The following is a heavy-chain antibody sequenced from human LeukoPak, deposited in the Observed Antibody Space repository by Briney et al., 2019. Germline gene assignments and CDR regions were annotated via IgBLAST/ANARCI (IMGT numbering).Heavy chain of an antibody. V-gene: IGHV5-10-1*01. CDR3: ARVTRGYCSGGSCYSVAWFDP. Sequence: GESLKISCKGSGYRFTSYWISWVRQMPGKGLEWMGRIDPSDSYTNYSPSFQGHVTISADKSISTAYLQWSSLKASDTAMYYCARVTRGYCSGGSCYSVAWFDPWGQGTLVTVSS. D-gene: IGHD2-15*01. CDR2: IDPSDSYT. CDR1: GYRFTSYW. J-gene: IGHJ5*02.